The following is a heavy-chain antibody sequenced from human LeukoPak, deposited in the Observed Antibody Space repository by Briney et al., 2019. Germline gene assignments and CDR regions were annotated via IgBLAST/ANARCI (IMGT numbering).Heavy chain of an antibody. CDR3: AKDGYYRGSSWYGYNWFDP. CDR2: IRYDGSNK. J-gene: IGHJ5*02. V-gene: IGHV3-30*02. CDR1: GFTFSNYG. Sequence: GGSLRLSCAASGFTFSNYGMNWVRQAPGKGLEWVAFIRYDGSNKYYADSVKGRFTISRDNSKNTLYLQMNSLRAEDTAVYYCAKDGYYRGSSWYGYNWFDPWGQGTLVTVSS. D-gene: IGHD6-13*01.